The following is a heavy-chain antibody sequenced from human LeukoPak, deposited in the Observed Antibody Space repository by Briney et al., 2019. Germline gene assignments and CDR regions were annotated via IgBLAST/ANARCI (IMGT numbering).Heavy chain of an antibody. Sequence: KPSETLSLTCSVSGGSISSYYWSWIPQPPGKGLEWSVHIYYSGSTNYSPPLNSRVTISVDTSKNQFSLKLSSVTAADTAVYYCARVLCSMVRRFDPWGQGTLVTVSS. CDR1: GGSISSYY. D-gene: IGHD3-10*01. CDR2: IYYSGST. CDR3: ARVLCSMVRRFDP. V-gene: IGHV4-59*13. J-gene: IGHJ5*02.